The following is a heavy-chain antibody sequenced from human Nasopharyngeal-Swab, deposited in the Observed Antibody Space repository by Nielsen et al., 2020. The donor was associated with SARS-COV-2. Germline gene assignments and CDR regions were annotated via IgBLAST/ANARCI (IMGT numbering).Heavy chain of an antibody. CDR2: IKSKTDGGTT. J-gene: IGHJ4*02. CDR3: ASGRLWALPFY. D-gene: IGHD3-16*01. Sequence: WIRQPPGKGLEWVGRIKSKTDGGTTDYAAPVKGRFTISRDDSKNALYLQMNSLRAEDTAVYYCASGRLWALPFYWGQGTLVTVSS. V-gene: IGHV3-15*01.